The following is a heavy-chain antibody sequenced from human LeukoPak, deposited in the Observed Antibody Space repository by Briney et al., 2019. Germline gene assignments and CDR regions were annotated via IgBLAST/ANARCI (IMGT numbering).Heavy chain of an antibody. J-gene: IGHJ6*03. CDR1: GGTFSSYA. V-gene: IGHV1-69*05. CDR2: IIPIFGTA. D-gene: IGHD3-22*01. CDR3: ARDRNYYDSSGYRPYYYYYYMDV. Sequence: ASVQVSCKASGGTFSSYAISWVRQAPGQGLEWMGGIIPIFGTANYAQKFQGRVTITTDESTSTDYMELSSLRSEDTAVYYCARDRNYYDSSGYRPYYYYYYMDVWGKGTTVTVSS.